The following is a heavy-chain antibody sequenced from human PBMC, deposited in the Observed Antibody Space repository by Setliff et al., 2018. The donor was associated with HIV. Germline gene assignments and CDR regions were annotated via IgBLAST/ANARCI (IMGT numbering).Heavy chain of an antibody. Sequence: SETLSLTCTVFGEFVSSGGNYWGWVRQLPGKALEWIGYIYYSGETYYSPSLKSRVTISLDTSQSQFSLSLTSVTAADTALYYCASGRGAKGGYDYFGSWGQGTLVTVSS. CDR2: IYYSGET. J-gene: IGHJ4*02. V-gene: IGHV4-31*03. CDR1: GEFVSSGGNY. D-gene: IGHD5-12*01. CDR3: ASGRGAKGGYDYFGS.